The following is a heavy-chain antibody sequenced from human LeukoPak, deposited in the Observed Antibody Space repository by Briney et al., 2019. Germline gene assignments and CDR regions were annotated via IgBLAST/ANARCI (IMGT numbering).Heavy chain of an antibody. CDR2: IYSGGST. CDR1: GFTVSSNY. D-gene: IGHD5-12*01. V-gene: IGHV3-53*01. Sequence: GWSLRLSFAASGFTVSSNYMNWLRQAPGKELEWVSVIYSGGSTYYADSVKGRFTISRDNSKSTLYLQMNSLRVEDTAVYYCAKIWATSRFDSWGQGTLVTVSS. J-gene: IGHJ4*02. CDR3: AKIWATSRFDS.